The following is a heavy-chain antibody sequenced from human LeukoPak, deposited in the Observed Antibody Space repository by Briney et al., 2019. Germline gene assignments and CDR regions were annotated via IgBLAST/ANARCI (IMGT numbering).Heavy chain of an antibody. J-gene: IGHJ1*01. CDR3: ARTYWSGYYAGYFQH. V-gene: IGHV3-7*01. Sequence: GGSLRLSCAASGFTFSSYWMSWVRQAPGKGLEWVANIKQDGSEKYYVDSVKGRFTISRDNAKNSLYLQMNSLRAEDTAVYYCARTYWSGYYAGYFQHWGQGTWSPSPQ. CDR1: GFTFSSYW. CDR2: IKQDGSEK. D-gene: IGHD3-3*01.